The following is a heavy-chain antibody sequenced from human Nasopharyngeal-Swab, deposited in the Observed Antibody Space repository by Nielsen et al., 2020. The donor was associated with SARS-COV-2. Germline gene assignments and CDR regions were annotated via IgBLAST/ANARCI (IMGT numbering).Heavy chain of an antibody. J-gene: IGHJ6*02. CDR3: ARDESWRYYYGMDV. CDR2: INHSGST. Sequence: SETLSLICAVYGGSFSGYYWSWIRQPPGKGLEWIGEINHSGSTNYNPSLKSRVTISVDTSKNQFSLKLSSVTAADTAVYYCARDESWRYYYGMDVWGQGTTVTVSS. V-gene: IGHV4-34*01. CDR1: GGSFSGYY. D-gene: IGHD1-1*01.